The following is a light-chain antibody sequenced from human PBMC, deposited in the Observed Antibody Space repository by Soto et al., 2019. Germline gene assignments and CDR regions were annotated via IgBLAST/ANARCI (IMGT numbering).Light chain of an antibody. V-gene: IGKV3-15*01. J-gene: IGKJ5*01. Sequence: EIVMTQSPATLSVSPGERATLSCRASQSVSSNLAWYQQKPGQAPSLVIYGASTSATGIPARFSGSGSGTEFTPTISSLQSEDFAVDYCQQYNNWPPITFGQGTRLEIK. CDR1: QSVSSN. CDR3: QQYNNWPPIT. CDR2: GAS.